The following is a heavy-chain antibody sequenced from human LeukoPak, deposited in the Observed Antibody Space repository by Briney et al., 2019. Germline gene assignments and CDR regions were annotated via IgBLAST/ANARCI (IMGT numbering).Heavy chain of an antibody. Sequence: GGSLRLSCAASGFTFNSYAMYWVRQAPGKGLEWVSGIFGSGGSAHYADSVKGRFTISRDNSKNTLYLQMNSLRAEDTAVYYCAKVFSAPYFDYWGQGTLVTVSS. CDR2: IFGSGGSA. D-gene: IGHD6-25*01. J-gene: IGHJ4*02. V-gene: IGHV3-23*01. CDR3: AKVFSAPYFDY. CDR1: GFTFNSYA.